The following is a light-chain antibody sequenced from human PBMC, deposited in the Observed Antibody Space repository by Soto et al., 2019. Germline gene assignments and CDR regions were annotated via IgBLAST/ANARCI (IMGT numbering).Light chain of an antibody. V-gene: IGKV3-11*01. Sequence: EIVLTQSPATLSLSPGERATLSCRASQSVSSNLAWYQQKPVQAPRLLIYDASNRATGIPARFSGSGSGPDFTLTISSLEPEDFAVYYCQQRSNWPPGLTFGGGTKVEIK. J-gene: IGKJ4*01. CDR2: DAS. CDR3: QQRSNWPPGLT. CDR1: QSVSSN.